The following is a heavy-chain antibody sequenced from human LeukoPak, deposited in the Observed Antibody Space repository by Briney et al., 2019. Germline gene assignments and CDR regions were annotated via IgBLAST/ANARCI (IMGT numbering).Heavy chain of an antibody. V-gene: IGHV3-48*03. D-gene: IGHD2-15*01. CDR2: ITSSGSPT. Sequence: GGSLRLCCAASGFTLSTYEMTWVRQASGKGLEWVSFITSSGSPTFYADSVKGRFSISRDTAKNSLYLQMNNLRGEDTAVYYCARDISSSTRAFDIWGQGTMVTVS. CDR3: ARDISSSTRAFDI. CDR1: GFTLSTYE. J-gene: IGHJ3*02.